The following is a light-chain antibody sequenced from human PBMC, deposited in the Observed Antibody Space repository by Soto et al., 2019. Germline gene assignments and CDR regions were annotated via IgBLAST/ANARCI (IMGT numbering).Light chain of an antibody. J-gene: IGKJ1*01. CDR1: QSVTSNY. CDR2: GAS. V-gene: IGKV3-20*01. CDR3: HQYGSSPGT. Sequence: EIVLTQSPGTLSLYQRERSTLXXRASQSVTSNYLAWYQQRPGQAPRIXIFGASIRDTGIPDRFSGSGSGTDFTLTISRLEPEDFAVFYCHQYGSSPGTFGQGTKVDIK.